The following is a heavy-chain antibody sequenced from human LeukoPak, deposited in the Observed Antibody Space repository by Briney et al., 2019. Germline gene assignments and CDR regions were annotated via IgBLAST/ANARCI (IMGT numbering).Heavy chain of an antibody. J-gene: IGHJ4*02. CDR2: ISSSSYI. D-gene: IGHD2-8*01. V-gene: IGHV3-21*01. Sequence: PGGSLRLSCAAYAFTFSSCSMNWVRQAPGKGLEWVSSISSSSYIYYADSVKGRFTISRDNAKNSLYLQMNSLRAEDTAVYYCARGGDGVVLMVYAILDYWGQGTLVTVSS. CDR3: ARGGDGVVLMVYAILDY. CDR1: AFTFSSCS.